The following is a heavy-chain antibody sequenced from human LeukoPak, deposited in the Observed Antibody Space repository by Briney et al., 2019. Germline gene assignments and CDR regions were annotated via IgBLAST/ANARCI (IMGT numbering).Heavy chain of an antibody. V-gene: IGHV3-66*01. J-gene: IGHJ4*02. D-gene: IGHD6-19*01. CDR2: IYGGDTT. CDR3: ARDIAVAPTPGY. CDR1: GFXVTSNY. Sequence: GGSLRLSCAASGFXVTSNYMNWVRQAPGKGLEWVSVIYGGDTTWYADSVKGRFAISRDNFKNTLYLEMNSLRAEDTAVYYCARDIAVAPTPGYWGQGTLVTVSS.